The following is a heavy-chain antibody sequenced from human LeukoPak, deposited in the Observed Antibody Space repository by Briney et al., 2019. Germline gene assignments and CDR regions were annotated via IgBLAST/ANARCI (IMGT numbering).Heavy chain of an antibody. CDR3: AASDGYYDILTGYYKLDY. Sequence: PSETLSLTCTVSGGSISSYYWSWIRQPPGKGLEWIGYIYYSGSTNYNPSLKSRVTISVDTSKNQFSLKLSSVTAADTAVYYCAASDGYYDILTGYYKLDYWGQGTLVTVSS. J-gene: IGHJ4*02. CDR1: GGSISSYY. V-gene: IGHV4-59*08. CDR2: IYYSGST. D-gene: IGHD3-9*01.